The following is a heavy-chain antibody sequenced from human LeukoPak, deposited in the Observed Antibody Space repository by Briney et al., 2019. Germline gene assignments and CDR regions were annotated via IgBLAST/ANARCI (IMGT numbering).Heavy chain of an antibody. CDR3: ARDRVDVAAAAAFDP. V-gene: IGHV1-2*02. CDR2: INPNSGGT. CDR1: GYTFTGYY. D-gene: IGHD6-13*01. Sequence: GASVKVSCKASGYTFTGYYIHWVRQAPGQGLEWMGWINPNSGGTNYAQKLQGRVTMTRDTSISTAYMELSRLRADDTAVYYCARDRVDVAAAAAFDPWGQGTLVTVSS. J-gene: IGHJ5*02.